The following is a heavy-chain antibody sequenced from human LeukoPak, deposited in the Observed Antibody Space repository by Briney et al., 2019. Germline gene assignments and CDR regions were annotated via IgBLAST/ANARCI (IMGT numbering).Heavy chain of an antibody. CDR3: ARDRDWGAFDM. J-gene: IGHJ3*02. CDR1: GFTVSSNY. D-gene: IGHD3/OR15-3a*01. CDR2: IYSGGST. Sequence: QPGGSLRLSCAASGFTVSSNYMSWVRQAPGQGLEWVSVIYSGGSTYSADSAKSRFTSSRDDSKNTLYLQRNSLRAEDTAVYYCARDRDWGAFDMWGQGTMVTVSS. V-gene: IGHV3-66*01.